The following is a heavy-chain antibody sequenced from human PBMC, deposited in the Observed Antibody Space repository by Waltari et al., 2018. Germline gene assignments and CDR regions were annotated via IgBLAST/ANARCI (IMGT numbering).Heavy chain of an antibody. CDR2: IWYDGSNK. CDR1: GFPFRFYG. Sequence: QVQLVESGGGVVQPGMSLRLSCAASGFPFRFYGMHWVRQAPGKGLEWVATIWYDGSNKYYGESVKGRLTVSRDNSKNTLFLQMDSLRAEDTAVYYCARGGPDKQESLDIWGRGTMVTVSS. J-gene: IGHJ3*02. CDR3: ARGGPDKQESLDI. V-gene: IGHV3-33*01.